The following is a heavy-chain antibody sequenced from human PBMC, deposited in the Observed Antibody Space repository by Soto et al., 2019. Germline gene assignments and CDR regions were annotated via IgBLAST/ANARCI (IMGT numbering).Heavy chain of an antibody. CDR1: GYTLTGYY. CDR3: ARERGIVGVSDFDE. Sequence: ASVKVSCKASGYTLTGYYMHWVRQAPGQGLEWMGIINPSGGGTNYAQNFQGRVTMTRDTSTSTVYMELSSLRSEDTAVYYCARERGIVGVSDFDEWGQGTLVTVSS. V-gene: IGHV1-46*03. CDR2: INPSGGGT. D-gene: IGHD1-26*01. J-gene: IGHJ4*02.